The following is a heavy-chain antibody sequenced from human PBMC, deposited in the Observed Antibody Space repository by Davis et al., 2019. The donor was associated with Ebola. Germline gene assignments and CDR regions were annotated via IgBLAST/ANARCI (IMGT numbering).Heavy chain of an antibody. J-gene: IGHJ6*03. D-gene: IGHD5-18*01. CDR2: YSGST. V-gene: IGHV4-59*02. Sequence: SETLSLTCTVSGGTVSSYYWSWIRQPPGKGLEWIGYSGSTNYNPSLKSRVTISADTSKNQFSLKLSSVTAADTAVYYCARVSQPYYYYYYIDVWGKGTTVTVSS. CDR1: GGTVSSYY. CDR3: ARVSQPYYYYYYIDV.